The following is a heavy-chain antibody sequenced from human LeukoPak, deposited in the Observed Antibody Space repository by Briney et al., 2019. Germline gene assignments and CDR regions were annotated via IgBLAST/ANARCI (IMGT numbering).Heavy chain of an antibody. J-gene: IGHJ3*02. CDR2: ISGSGGST. CDR3: AKGSAVAGTDSYGDAFDI. V-gene: IGHV3-23*01. CDR1: GFTFSIYT. Sequence: GGSLRLSCAASGFTFSIYTMNWVRQAPGKGLEWVSAISGSGGSTYYADSVKGRFTISRDNSKNTLYLQMNSLRAEDTAVYYCAKGSAVAGTDSYGDAFDIWGQGTMVTVSS. D-gene: IGHD6-19*01.